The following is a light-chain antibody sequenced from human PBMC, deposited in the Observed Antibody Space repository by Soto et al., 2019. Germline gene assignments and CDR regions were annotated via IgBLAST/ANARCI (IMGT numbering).Light chain of an antibody. V-gene: IGLV1-44*01. CDR3: AAWDDSLNGVL. J-gene: IGLJ2*01. Sequence: QSVLTQPPSASGTPGQRVTISCSGSSSNIGSNFVNWYQQFPGTAPKLLIYSNNQRPSGVPDRFSGSKSGTSASLAISGLQSEDEADYYCAAWDDSLNGVLFGGGTKVTVL. CDR2: SNN. CDR1: SSNIGSNF.